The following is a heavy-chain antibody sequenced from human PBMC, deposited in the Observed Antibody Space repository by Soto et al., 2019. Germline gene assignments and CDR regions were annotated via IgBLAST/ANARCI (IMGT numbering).Heavy chain of an antibody. Sequence: SETLSLTCTVSGGSISSYYWSWIRQPPGKGLEWIGYIYYSGSTNYNPSLKSRVTISVDTSKNQFSLKLSSVTAADTAVYYCVKRSPGTMLDNWGQGTLVTVSS. CDR3: VKRSPGTMLDN. CDR2: IYYSGST. V-gene: IGHV4-59*12. CDR1: GGSISSYY. J-gene: IGHJ4*02.